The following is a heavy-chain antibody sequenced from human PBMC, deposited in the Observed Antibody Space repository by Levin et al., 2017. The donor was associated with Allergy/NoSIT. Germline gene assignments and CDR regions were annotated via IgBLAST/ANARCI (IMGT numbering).Heavy chain of an antibody. CDR3: ARAPDYYDILTGYYRGSRGWFDP. J-gene: IGHJ5*02. Sequence: GASVKVSCKASGGTFSSYAISWVRQAPGQGLEWMGRIIPILGIANYAQKFQGRVTIPADKSTSTAYMELSSLRSEDTAVYYCARAPDYYDILTGYYRGSRGWFDPWGQGTLVTVSS. CDR1: GGTFSSYA. CDR2: IIPILGIA. D-gene: IGHD3-9*01. V-gene: IGHV1-69*04.